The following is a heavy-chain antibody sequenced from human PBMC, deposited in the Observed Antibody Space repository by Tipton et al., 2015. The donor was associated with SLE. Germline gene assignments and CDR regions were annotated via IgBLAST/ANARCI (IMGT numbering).Heavy chain of an antibody. CDR1: GFSFSSYW. J-gene: IGHJ4*02. D-gene: IGHD6-25*01. CDR3: VRGESSGWFYFDY. Sequence: GSLRLSCAASGFSFSSYWMHWVRQAPGKRLVWVSRINSDGSSTSYADSVKGRFTISRDNAKNSLYLQMNSLRAEDTAVYYCVRGESSGWFYFDYWGQGTLVTVSS. CDR2: INSDGSST. V-gene: IGHV3-74*01.